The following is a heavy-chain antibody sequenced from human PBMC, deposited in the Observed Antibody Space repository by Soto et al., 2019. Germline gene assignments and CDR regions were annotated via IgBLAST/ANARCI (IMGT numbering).Heavy chain of an antibody. CDR1: GYTFTNYG. CDR3: ARGTFDHNGSSDY. J-gene: IGHJ4*02. V-gene: IGHV1-18*04. Sequence: ASVKVSCKASGYTFTNYGITWVRQAPGQGLEWMGWISAYNGRANYAQKVQDRVTMTTDTFTSTAYMELRSLRSDDTAVYYCARGTFDHNGSSDYWGQGNLVTGSS. D-gene: IGHD6-6*01. CDR2: ISAYNGRA.